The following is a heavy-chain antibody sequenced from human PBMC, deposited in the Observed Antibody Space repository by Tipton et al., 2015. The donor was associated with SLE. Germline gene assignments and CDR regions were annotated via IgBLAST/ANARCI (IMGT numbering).Heavy chain of an antibody. J-gene: IGHJ4*02. Sequence: QLVQSGGGVVQPGRSLRLSCAASGFTFSSYGMHWVRQAPGKGLEWVAVIWYDGSNKYYADSVKGRFTISRDNSKNTLYLQMNSLRAEDTAVYYCARDAYYDFWSGYTDYWGQGTLVTVSS. CDR1: GFTFSSYG. CDR2: IWYDGSNK. V-gene: IGHV3-33*01. CDR3: ARDAYYDFWSGYTDY. D-gene: IGHD3-3*01.